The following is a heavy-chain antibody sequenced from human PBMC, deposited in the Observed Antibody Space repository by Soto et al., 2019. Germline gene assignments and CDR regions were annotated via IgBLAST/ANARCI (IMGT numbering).Heavy chain of an antibody. CDR2: IYHSGST. CDR1: GGSISSSNW. V-gene: IGHV4-4*02. J-gene: IGHJ5*02. CDR3: ARERRDRMTTVTTGWFDP. D-gene: IGHD4-4*01. Sequence: SETLSLTCAVSGGSISSSNWWSWVRQPPGKGMEWIGEIYHSGSTNYNPSLKSRVTISVDKSKNQFSLKLSSVTAADTAVYYCARERRDRMTTVTTGWFDPWGQGTLVTVSS.